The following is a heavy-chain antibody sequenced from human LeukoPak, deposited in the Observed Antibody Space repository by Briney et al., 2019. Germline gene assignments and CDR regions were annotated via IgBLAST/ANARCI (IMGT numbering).Heavy chain of an antibody. V-gene: IGHV3-21*01. Sequence: PGGSLRLSCAASGFTFSSCSMNWVRQAPGRGLEWVSSISSSSSYIYYADSVKGRFTISRDNAKNSLYLQMNSLRAEDTAVYYCARTPFPMSHSSGYVDYWGQGTLVTVSS. CDR1: GFTFSSCS. J-gene: IGHJ4*02. CDR2: ISSSSSYI. D-gene: IGHD3-22*01. CDR3: ARTPFPMSHSSGYVDY.